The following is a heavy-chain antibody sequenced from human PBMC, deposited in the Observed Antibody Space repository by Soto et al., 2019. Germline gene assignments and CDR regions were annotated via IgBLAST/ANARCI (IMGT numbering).Heavy chain of an antibody. CDR2: VYYSGTT. Sequence: SETLSLTCSVSGGSVSDKTYYGSWIRQPPGKRLEWIGYVYYSGTTNYNPSLKSRVTISVDLSKNRFSLRLSSVTTVDTALYYCARTTAVPNTLRSRYFFDYWGQGTLVTVSS. J-gene: IGHJ4*02. CDR3: ARTTAVPNTLRSRYFFDY. D-gene: IGHD4-17*01. V-gene: IGHV4-61*01. CDR1: GGSVSDKTYY.